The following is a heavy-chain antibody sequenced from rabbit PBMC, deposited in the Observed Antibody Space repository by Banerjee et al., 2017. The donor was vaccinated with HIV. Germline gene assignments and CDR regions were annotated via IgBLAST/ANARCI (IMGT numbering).Heavy chain of an antibody. CDR3: ARDGAGYAVDGYSHL. V-gene: IGHV1S45*01. Sequence: QGQLGESGGDLVKPEGSLTLTCTASGFSFSSNYWICWVRQAPGKGLEWIGCIYAGRSDSTYYASWAKGRFTISSTSSSTVTLQMTSLTAAATATYFCARDGAGYAVDGYSHLWGPGTLVTVS. CDR1: GFSFSSNYW. D-gene: IGHD6-1*01. CDR2: IYAGRSDST. J-gene: IGHJ4*01.